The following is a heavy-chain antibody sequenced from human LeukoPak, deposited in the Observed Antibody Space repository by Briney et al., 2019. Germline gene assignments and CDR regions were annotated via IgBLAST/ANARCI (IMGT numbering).Heavy chain of an antibody. CDR2: IKQDGSDK. J-gene: IGHJ4*02. CDR3: ARDKITSGYYFDY. CDR1: GFTFSSYE. D-gene: IGHD3-10*01. V-gene: IGHV3-7*01. Sequence: GGSLRLSCAASGFTFSSYEMNWVRQAPGKGLEWVANIKQDGSDKYYVDSVKGRFTISRDNAKKSLYLQMNSLRVEDTAVYYCARDKITSGYYFDYWGQGTLVTVSS.